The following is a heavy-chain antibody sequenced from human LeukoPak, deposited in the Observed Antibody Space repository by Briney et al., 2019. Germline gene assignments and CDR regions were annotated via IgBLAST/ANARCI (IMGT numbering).Heavy chain of an antibody. Sequence: GGSLRLSCAASGLTISSYSMNWVRQAPGKGLQWVSYISSSSSTIYYADSVKGRFTISRDNSKNTLYLQMNSLRAEDTAVYYCVEGGAARFDYWGQGTLVAVSS. CDR3: VEGGAARFDY. J-gene: IGHJ4*02. CDR1: GLTISSYS. D-gene: IGHD5-18*01. CDR2: ISSSSSTI. V-gene: IGHV3-48*01.